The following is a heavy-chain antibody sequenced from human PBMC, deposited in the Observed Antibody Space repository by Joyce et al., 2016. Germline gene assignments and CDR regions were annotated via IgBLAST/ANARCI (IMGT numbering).Heavy chain of an antibody. CDR3: VRGTSDWSGIDY. CDR2: SNPDGSCT. J-gene: IGHJ4*02. CDR1: GFIFSEYW. Sequence: EVQLVESGGGLVQPGGSLRLSCSAVGFIFSEYWMHWVRQAPGKGRGWGARSNPDGSCTQQTDAVKGRFTISRDNAQNILNLQMNSLRVEDEAVYYCVRGTSDWSGIDYWGRGTLVTVSS. V-gene: IGHV3-74*01. D-gene: IGHD3-9*01.